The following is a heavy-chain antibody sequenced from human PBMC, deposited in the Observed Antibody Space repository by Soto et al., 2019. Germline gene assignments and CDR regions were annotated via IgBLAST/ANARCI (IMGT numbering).Heavy chain of an antibody. J-gene: IGHJ5*02. V-gene: IGHV3-23*01. CDR2: ISGSGGST. CDR1: GFTFSSYA. D-gene: IGHD3-3*01. Sequence: GGSLRLSCAASGFTFSSYAMSWVRQAPGKGLEWVSAISGSGGSTYYADSVKGRFTISRDNSKNTLYLQMNSLRAEDTAVYYCAKAKGTIFGVVIKMAWFDPWGQGTLVTVSS. CDR3: AKAKGTIFGVVIKMAWFDP.